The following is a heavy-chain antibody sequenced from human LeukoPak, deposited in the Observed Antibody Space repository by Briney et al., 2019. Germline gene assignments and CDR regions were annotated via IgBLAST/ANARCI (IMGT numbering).Heavy chain of an antibody. J-gene: IGHJ5*02. D-gene: IGHD1-1*01. V-gene: IGHV1-8*02. CDR2: ISPRTGDR. Sequence: ASVKVSYKASGYTFTSYAMNWVRQAPGQGLEWMGWISPRTGDRGYAQKFQGRVTITRSVSLRTVYVELNSLTSEDTAVYYCARTPPRDDVDLWGEGTRVTVSS. CDR1: GYTFTSYA. CDR3: ARTPPRDDVDL.